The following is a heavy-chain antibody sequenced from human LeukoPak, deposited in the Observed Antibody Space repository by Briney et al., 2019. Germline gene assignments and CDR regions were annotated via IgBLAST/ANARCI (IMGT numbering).Heavy chain of an antibody. V-gene: IGHV1-69*02. D-gene: IGHD1-1*01. J-gene: IGHJ5*02. CDR2: IIPILGIA. Sequence: GASVKVSCKDSGGTFSSYTISWVRQAPGQGLEWMGMIIPILGIANYAQKFQGRVTITADKSTSTAYMELSSLRSEDTAVHYCARPNWNDSEGGWFDPWGQGTLVTVSS. CDR3: ARPNWNDSEGGWFDP. CDR1: GGTFSSYT.